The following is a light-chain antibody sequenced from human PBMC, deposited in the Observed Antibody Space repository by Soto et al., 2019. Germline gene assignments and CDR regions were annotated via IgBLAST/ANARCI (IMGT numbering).Light chain of an antibody. CDR3: QQYGSSRALT. CDR1: RSVSNNY. CDR2: GAS. V-gene: IGKV3-20*01. J-gene: IGKJ4*01. Sequence: EIVLTQSPGTLSLSPGERATLSCRASRSVSNNYFAWYQQKPGQAPRLLIYGASSRASGTPDRFSGSGSGTDFTLTISRLEPEAFAVYYCQQYGSSRALTFGGGTKVEIK.